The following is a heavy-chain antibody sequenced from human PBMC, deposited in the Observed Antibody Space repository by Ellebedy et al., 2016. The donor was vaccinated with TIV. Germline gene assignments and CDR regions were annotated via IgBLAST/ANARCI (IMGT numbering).Heavy chain of an antibody. J-gene: IGHJ4*02. CDR3: ARTTMLRGVIISPIILFDY. V-gene: IGHV3-7*01. D-gene: IGHD3-10*01. CDR2: IKQDGSEK. CDR1: GFTFRNYW. Sequence: GESLKISXAPSGFTFRNYWMNWVRQAPGKGLEWVANIKQDGSEKKYVDSVKGRFTISRDNAKNSLYLQMNSLRAEDTAVYYCARTTMLRGVIISPIILFDYWGQGTLVTVSS.